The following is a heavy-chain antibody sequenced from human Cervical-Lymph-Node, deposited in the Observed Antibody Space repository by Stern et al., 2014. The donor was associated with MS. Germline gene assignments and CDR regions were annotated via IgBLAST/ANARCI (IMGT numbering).Heavy chain of an antibody. V-gene: IGHV4-4*07. J-gene: IGHJ4*02. CDR2: IYASGNT. D-gene: IGHD1-26*01. CDR3: ARLTLGGTDSY. Sequence: QLQLQESGPGLVKPSETLSLTCTVTGGGINSYYWSWIRQPAGKGLEYIGRIYASGNTDYIPSLKSRVTMSMDKAKNQFSLKVHSVTAADTAVYYCARLTLGGTDSYWGQGILVTVSS. CDR1: GGGINSYY.